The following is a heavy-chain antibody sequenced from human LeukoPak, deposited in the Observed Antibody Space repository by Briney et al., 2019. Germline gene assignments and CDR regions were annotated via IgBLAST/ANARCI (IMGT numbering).Heavy chain of an antibody. CDR3: ARGRERIVVVPAAPVLNWFDP. J-gene: IGHJ5*02. CDR1: GYTFTGYY. D-gene: IGHD2-2*01. V-gene: IGHV1-2*02. CDR2: INPNSGGT. Sequence: ASVKVSCKASGYTFTGYYMHWVRQAPGQGLEWMGWINPNSGGTNYARKFQGRFTMTRDTSISTAYMEPSRLRSDDTAVYYCARGRERIVVVPAAPVLNWFDPWGQGTLVTVSS.